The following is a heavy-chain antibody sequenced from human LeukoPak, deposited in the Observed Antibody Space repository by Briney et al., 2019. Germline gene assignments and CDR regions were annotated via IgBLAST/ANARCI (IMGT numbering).Heavy chain of an antibody. CDR1: GFTFSSYW. CDR2: IKYDGSGK. D-gene: IGHD6-13*01. J-gene: IGHJ4*02. CDR3: ARDGTAAGLYFDF. Sequence: GGSLRLSCAVSGFTFSSYWMNWVRQAPGKGLEWVASIKYDGSGKYCVDSVKGRFTISRDNAKNSLYLQMNSLRTEDTAVYYCARDGTAAGLYFDFSRQGTLVTVSS. V-gene: IGHV3-7*01.